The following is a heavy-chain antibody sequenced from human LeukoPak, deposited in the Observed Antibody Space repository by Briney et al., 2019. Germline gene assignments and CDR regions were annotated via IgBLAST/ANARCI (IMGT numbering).Heavy chain of an antibody. CDR3: ARGPGSSSYYFDY. Sequence: GKAPRLFFFASGFTLCRYFMDLGRPGPGQGAEWGGVISYDGSNKYYADSVKGRFTISRDNSKNTLYLQMNSLRAEDTAVYYCARGPGSSSYYFDYWGQGTLVTVSS. V-gene: IGHV3-30-3*01. CDR1: GFTLCRYF. D-gene: IGHD6-13*01. J-gene: IGHJ4*02. CDR2: ISYDGSNK.